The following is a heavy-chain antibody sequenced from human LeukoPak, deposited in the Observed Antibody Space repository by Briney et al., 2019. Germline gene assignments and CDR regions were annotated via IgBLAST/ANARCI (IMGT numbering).Heavy chain of an antibody. CDR2: INWNGGST. CDR1: GFTFDDYG. Sequence: GGPLRLSCAASGFTFDDYGMSWVRQSPGKGLEWVSGINWNGGSTGYADSVKGRFTISRDNAKNSLYLQMNSLRAEDTALYYCARALGGDYDYWGQGTLVTVSS. CDR3: ARALGGDYDY. V-gene: IGHV3-20*04. J-gene: IGHJ4*02. D-gene: IGHD2-21*01.